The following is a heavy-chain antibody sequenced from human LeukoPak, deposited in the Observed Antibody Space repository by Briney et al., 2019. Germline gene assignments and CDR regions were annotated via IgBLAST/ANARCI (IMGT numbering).Heavy chain of an antibody. CDR2: IYSGGST. V-gene: IGHV3-53*05. J-gene: IGHJ3*02. D-gene: IGHD5-18*01. Sequence: GGSLRLSCAASGFTVSSNYMSWVRQAPGKGLEWVSVIYSGGSTYYADSVKGRFTISRDNSKNTLYLQMNGLRAEDTALYYCARGGRIQLWSHDTFDIWGQGTMVTVSS. CDR3: ARGGRIQLWSHDTFDI. CDR1: GFTVSSNY.